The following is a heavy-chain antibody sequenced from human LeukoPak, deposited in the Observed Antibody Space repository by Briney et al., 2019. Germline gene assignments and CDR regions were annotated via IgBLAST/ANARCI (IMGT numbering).Heavy chain of an antibody. V-gene: IGHV4-59*02. D-gene: IGHD1-26*01. CDR1: GASVSSFY. J-gene: IGHJ6*02. Sequence: SETLSLTCTVSGASVSSFYWNWIRQPPGKGLEWIGSMYYSGTTNYDPSFKGRVTISLDTSKNEFSLRLKSLTAADTAVYYCAGQVGARIRYYYTSGLDVWGQGTTVAVSS. CDR2: MYYSGTT. CDR3: AGQVGARIRYYYTSGLDV.